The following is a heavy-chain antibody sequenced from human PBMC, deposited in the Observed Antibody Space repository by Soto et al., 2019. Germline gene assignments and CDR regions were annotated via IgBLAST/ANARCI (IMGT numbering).Heavy chain of an antibody. CDR3: ARANEYYDFWSGYYTKVDFDY. D-gene: IGHD3-3*01. CDR2: MNPNSGNT. CDR1: GYTFTSYD. Sequence: ASVKVSCKASGYTFTSYDINWVRQATGQGLEWMGWMNPNSGNTGYAQKFQGRVTMTRNTSISTAYMELSSLRSEDTAVYYCARANEYYDFWSGYYTKVDFDYWGQGTLVTVSS. V-gene: IGHV1-8*01. J-gene: IGHJ4*02.